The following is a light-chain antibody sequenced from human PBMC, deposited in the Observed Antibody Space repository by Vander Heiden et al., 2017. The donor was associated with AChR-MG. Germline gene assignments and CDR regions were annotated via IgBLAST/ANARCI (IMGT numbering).Light chain of an antibody. CDR2: VNGDGSH. V-gene: IGLV4-69*01. Sequence: QLVLTQSPSASASLGDSVKLTGTLSSGHTTYAIAWHQQHPAQGPRYVMLVNGDGSHSRGDGIPDRFSGSSSGPDRHLIISSLQFEDEADYYCQTWGPWVFGRGTKLTVL. CDR1: SGHTTYA. J-gene: IGLJ3*02. CDR3: QTWGPWV.